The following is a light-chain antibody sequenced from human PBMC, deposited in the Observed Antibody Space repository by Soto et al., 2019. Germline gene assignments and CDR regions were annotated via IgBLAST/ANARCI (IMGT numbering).Light chain of an antibody. CDR2: DAS. Sequence: DIQMTQSPSSLSASVGDRVTITCQASQDISNYLNWYQQKPGKAPKLLIYDASNLETGVPSRFSGSGSGTYFTCTISSLQPEDIATYYCQQYDNLPTCGGGTKVEIK. J-gene: IGKJ4*01. CDR1: QDISNY. CDR3: QQYDNLPT. V-gene: IGKV1-33*01.